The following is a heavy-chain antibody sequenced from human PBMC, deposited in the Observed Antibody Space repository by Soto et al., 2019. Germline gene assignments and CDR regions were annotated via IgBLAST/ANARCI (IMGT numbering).Heavy chain of an antibody. V-gene: IGHV4-34*01. CDR1: GGSFSGYY. CDR3: ARGRYNWNYNYYYYYGMDV. D-gene: IGHD1-7*01. J-gene: IGHJ6*02. Sequence: SETLSLTCAVYGGSFSGYYWSWIRQPPGKGLEWIGEINHSGSTNYNPSLKSRVTISVDTSKNQFSLKLSSVTAADTAVYYCARGRYNWNYNYYYYYGMDVWGQGTTVTVSS. CDR2: INHSGST.